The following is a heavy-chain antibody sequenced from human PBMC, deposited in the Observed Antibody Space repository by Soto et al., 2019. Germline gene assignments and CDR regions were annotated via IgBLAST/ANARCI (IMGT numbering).Heavy chain of an antibody. J-gene: IGHJ3*02. V-gene: IGHV1-69*06. Sequence: AVKVSCKASGGTFSRYAISGVGQAPGRGLEGMGGIIPIFGTANYAQKFQGRVTITADKSTSTAYMELSSLRSEDTAVYYCARARVPNAFDIWGQGTMVTVSS. CDR1: GGTFSRYA. CDR3: ARARVPNAFDI. CDR2: IIPIFGTA.